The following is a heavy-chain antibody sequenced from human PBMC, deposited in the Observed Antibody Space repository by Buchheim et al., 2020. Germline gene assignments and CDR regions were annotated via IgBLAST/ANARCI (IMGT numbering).Heavy chain of an antibody. V-gene: IGHV1-2*04. D-gene: IGHD3-10*01. J-gene: IGHJ4*02. CDR2: INPNSGGT. CDR3: ARDRSYYGSGTYYLLDY. Sequence: QVQLVQSGAEVKKPGASVKVSCKASGYTFTDYYMHWVRQAPGQGLEWMGWINPNSGGTNYAQKFQGWVTMTRDTSIITAYMELRRLRSDDTAVYYCARDRSYYGSGTYYLLDYWGQGTL. CDR1: GYTFTDYY.